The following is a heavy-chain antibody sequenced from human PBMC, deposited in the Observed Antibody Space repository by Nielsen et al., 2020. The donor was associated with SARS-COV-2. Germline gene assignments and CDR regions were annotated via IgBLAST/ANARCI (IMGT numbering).Heavy chain of an antibody. CDR2: ISGSGGST. CDR3: AGKSKYSGSNRAGMDV. CDR1: GFTFSSYA. D-gene: IGHD5-12*01. Sequence: GESLKISCAASGFTFSSYAMSWVRQAPGKGLEWVSAISGSGGSTYYADSVKGRFTISRYNSKNTLYLQMNSLRAEDTAVYYCAGKSKYSGSNRAGMDVWGQGTTVTVSS. J-gene: IGHJ6*02. V-gene: IGHV3-23*01.